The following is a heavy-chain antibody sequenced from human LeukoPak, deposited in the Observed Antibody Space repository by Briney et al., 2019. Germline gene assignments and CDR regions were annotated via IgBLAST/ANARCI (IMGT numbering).Heavy chain of an antibody. CDR3: ARAIGHFDY. V-gene: IGHV3-7*01. CDR2: IKQDGSEK. D-gene: IGHD3-22*01. Sequence: GGSLRLSWAAAGFTFSSYWVSWVRQAPGKGLEWVANIKQDGSEKHYVESVKGRFTISRDNAKNSLYLQMNSLRAEDTAVYYCARAIGHFDYWGQGTLVTVSS. J-gene: IGHJ4*02. CDR1: GFTFSSYW.